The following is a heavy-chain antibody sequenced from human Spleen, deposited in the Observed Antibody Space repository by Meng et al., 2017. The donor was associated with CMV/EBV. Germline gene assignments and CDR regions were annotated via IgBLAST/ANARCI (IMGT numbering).Heavy chain of an antibody. Sequence: GESLKISCAASGFTFSNYWMSWVRQAPGKGLEWVANIKKDGSEKYYVDSVKGRFIISRDNAKNSLYLQMNSLRAEDTAVYYCVRAFDNWGQGKLVTVSS. J-gene: IGHJ4*02. CDR3: VRAFDN. CDR1: GFTFSNYW. CDR2: IKKDGSEK. V-gene: IGHV3-7*01.